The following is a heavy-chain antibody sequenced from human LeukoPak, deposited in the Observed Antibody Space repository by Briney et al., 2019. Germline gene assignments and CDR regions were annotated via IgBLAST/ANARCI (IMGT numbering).Heavy chain of an antibody. V-gene: IGHV4-30-4*01. CDR1: GGSISSGDYY. CDR3: ASTVVTPHWYFDL. Sequence: PSQTLSLTCTVSGGSISSGDYYWSWIRQPPGKGLEWIAYIYYSGRSYYNPSLKSRLTISVDTSKNQFSLKLSSVTAADTAVYHCASTVVTPHWYFDLWGPGTLVTVSS. CDR2: IYYSGRS. D-gene: IGHD4-23*01. J-gene: IGHJ2*01.